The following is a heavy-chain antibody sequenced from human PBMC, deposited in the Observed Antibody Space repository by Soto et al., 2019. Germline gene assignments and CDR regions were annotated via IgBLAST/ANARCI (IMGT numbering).Heavy chain of an antibody. Sequence: GGSLRLSCAASGFTFSSYAMSWVRQAPGKGLEWVSAISGSGGSTYYADSVKGRFTISRDNSKNTLYLQMNSLRAEDTAVYYCAKVSPSVFTTPPYDYYYGMDVWGQGTTVTVSS. CDR1: GFTFSSYA. D-gene: IGHD2-15*01. J-gene: IGHJ6*02. CDR2: ISGSGGST. CDR3: AKVSPSVFTTPPYDYYYGMDV. V-gene: IGHV3-23*01.